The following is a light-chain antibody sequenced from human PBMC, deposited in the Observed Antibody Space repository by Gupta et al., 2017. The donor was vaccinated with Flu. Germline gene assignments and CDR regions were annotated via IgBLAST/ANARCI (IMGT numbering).Light chain of an antibody. J-gene: IGKJ2*01. V-gene: IGKV3-20*01. CDR2: GAS. CDR3: QQYGSSPGT. Sequence: EIVLTQSPGTLSLSPGERATLSCRASQSVSSSYLAWYQQKPGQAPRFLIYGASSRATGIPDRFSGSGSGTDFSLTISRLEPEDFAVYYCQQYGSSPGTFGQGTKLGIK. CDR1: QSVSSSY.